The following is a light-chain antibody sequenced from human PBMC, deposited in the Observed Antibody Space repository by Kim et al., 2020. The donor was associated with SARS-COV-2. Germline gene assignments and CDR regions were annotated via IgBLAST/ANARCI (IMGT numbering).Light chain of an antibody. Sequence: QSFTISCTGTSSDVGGYNYVSWYQQHPGKAPKVMIYDVSNRPPGVSNRFSGSKSGNTASLTISGLQAEDEADYYCSSYTRSSTNYVFGTGTKVTVL. V-gene: IGLV2-14*03. J-gene: IGLJ1*01. CDR1: SSDVGGYNY. CDR2: DVS. CDR3: SSYTRSSTNYV.